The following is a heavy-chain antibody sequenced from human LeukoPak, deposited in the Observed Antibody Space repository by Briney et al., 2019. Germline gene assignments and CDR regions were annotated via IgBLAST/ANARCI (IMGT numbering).Heavy chain of an antibody. J-gene: IGHJ4*02. CDR3: ARAQNSGFDY. V-gene: IGHV4-59*12. CDR1: GGSISSYY. Sequence: SETLSHTCTVSGGSISSYYWSWIRQPPGKGLEWIGNIYYSGSTNYNPSLKSRVTISVDTSKNQFSLKLSSVTAADTAVYYCARAQNSGFDYWGQGTLVTVSS. CDR2: IYYSGST. D-gene: IGHD6-25*01.